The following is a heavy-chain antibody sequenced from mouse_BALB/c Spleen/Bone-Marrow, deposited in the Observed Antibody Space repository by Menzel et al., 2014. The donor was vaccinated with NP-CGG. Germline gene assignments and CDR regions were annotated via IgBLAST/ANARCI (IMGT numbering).Heavy chain of an antibody. J-gene: IGHJ3*01. CDR2: INPYTGAT. Sequence: VQLQQSGPELVKPGTSVKISCKASGYSFTGYYMHWAKQSHVRSLEWIGRINPYTGATTYNQNFNVKASLTVDKSSSTAYMELHSLTSEDSAVYYCARGDWFTYWGQGTLVTVSA. CDR1: GYSFTGYY. V-gene: IGHV1-31*01. CDR3: ARGDWFTY.